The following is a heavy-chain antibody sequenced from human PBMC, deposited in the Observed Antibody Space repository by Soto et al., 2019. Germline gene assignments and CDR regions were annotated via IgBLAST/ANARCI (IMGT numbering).Heavy chain of an antibody. V-gene: IGHV1-46*01. CDR3: ARDHCGGDCYPPYYYYYGMDV. CDR1: GYTFTSYY. D-gene: IGHD2-21*02. J-gene: IGHJ6*02. CDR2: INPSGGST. Sequence: QVQLVQSGAEVTKPGASVKVSCKASGYTFTSYYMHWVRQAPGQGLEWMGIINPSGGSTSYAQKFQGRVTMTRDTSTSTVYMELSSLRSEDTAVYYCARDHCGGDCYPPYYYYYGMDVWGQGTTVTVSS.